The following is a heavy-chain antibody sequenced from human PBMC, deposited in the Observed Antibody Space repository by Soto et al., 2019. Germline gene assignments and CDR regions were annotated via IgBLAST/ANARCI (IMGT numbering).Heavy chain of an antibody. CDR3: TSDWLIPNSDAFDI. CDR1: RFTFSGSA. J-gene: IGHJ3*02. CDR2: IRSKANSYAT. V-gene: IGHV3-73*01. D-gene: IGHD3-9*01. Sequence: EVQLVESGGGLVLSVGSLKLSCAACRFTFSGSAMHWVRQASGKGREWVGRIRSKANSYATAYAASVKGRFTISRDDSKNTAYLQMNRLKTEDTAVYYCTSDWLIPNSDAFDIWGQGTMVTVSS.